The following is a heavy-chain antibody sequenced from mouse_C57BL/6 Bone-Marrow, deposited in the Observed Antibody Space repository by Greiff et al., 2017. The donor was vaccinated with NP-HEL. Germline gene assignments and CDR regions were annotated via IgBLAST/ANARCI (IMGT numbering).Heavy chain of an antibody. CDR3: TTGGSSPYAMDY. CDR2: IYPEPGYP. D-gene: IGHD1-1*01. V-gene: IGHV14-4*01. CDR1: GFNIKDDY. J-gene: IGHJ4*01. Sequence: EVQLQQSGAELVRPGASVKLSCTVSGFNIKDDYMHWVKQRPEQGLECIGLIYPEPGYPDSSSPFQGKATIPADTSSNTAYLQLSSLTAEDTAVYYCTTGGSSPYAMDYWGQGTSVTVSS.